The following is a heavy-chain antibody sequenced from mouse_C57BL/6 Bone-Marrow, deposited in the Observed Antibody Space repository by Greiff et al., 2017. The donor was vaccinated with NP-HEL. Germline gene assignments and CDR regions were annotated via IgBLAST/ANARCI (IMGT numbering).Heavy chain of an antibody. D-gene: IGHD3-2*02. Sequence: VQLQQSGPELVKPGASVKISCKASGYTFTDYYMNWVKQSHGKSLEWIGDINPNNGGTSYNPKFTGQATLTVDKSSSTAYMELRSLTSEDSAVYYCARLKTAQAQIWFAYWGQGTLVTVSA. CDR3: ARLKTAQAQIWFAY. V-gene: IGHV1-26*01. CDR1: GYTFTDYY. CDR2: INPNNGGT. J-gene: IGHJ3*01.